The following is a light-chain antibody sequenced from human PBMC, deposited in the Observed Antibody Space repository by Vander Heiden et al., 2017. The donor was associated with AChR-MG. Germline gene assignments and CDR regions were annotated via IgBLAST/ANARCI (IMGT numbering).Light chain of an antibody. J-gene: IGKJ1*01. V-gene: IGKV3-20*01. CDR1: QSVSSSY. CDR2: GAF. CDR3: QQDCSSSWT. Sequence: EIVFKESRGTLSLSPGERARLSCSDRQSVSSSYLAWYPPKPGQAPRLLIYGAFSRATGNPDRFSGSGSGTAFTLTISSLEPEDFAVYYCQQDCSSSWTFDQRTKVEIK.